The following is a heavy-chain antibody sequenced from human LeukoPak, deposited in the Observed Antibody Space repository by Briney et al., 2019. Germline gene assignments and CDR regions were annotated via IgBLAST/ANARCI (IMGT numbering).Heavy chain of an antibody. D-gene: IGHD3-22*01. CDR3: EGGYHTWHFDY. Sequence: SETLSLTCAVYGGSFSGYYWNWIRQSPGKGMEWIGEINHSGSTNYNPSLKSRITMSIDTYKNQFSLKLSSVTAADTAVYYCEGGYHTWHFDYWGQGTLVTVSS. V-gene: IGHV4-34*10. J-gene: IGHJ4*02. CDR2: INHSGST. CDR1: GGSFSGYY.